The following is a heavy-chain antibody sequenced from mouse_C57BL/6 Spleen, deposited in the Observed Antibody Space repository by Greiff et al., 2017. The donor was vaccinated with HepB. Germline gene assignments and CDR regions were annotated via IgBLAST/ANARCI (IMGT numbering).Heavy chain of an antibody. Sequence: VQLKQSGAELVRPGASVKLSCTASGFNIKDDYMHWVKQRPEQGLEWIGWIDPENGDTEYDSKFQGKATITADTSSNTAYLQLSSLTSEDTAVYYCTTGYNNFYAMDYWGQGTSVTVSS. CDR2: IDPENGDT. J-gene: IGHJ4*01. D-gene: IGHD2-5*01. CDR3: TTGYNNFYAMDY. CDR1: GFNIKDDY. V-gene: IGHV14-4*01.